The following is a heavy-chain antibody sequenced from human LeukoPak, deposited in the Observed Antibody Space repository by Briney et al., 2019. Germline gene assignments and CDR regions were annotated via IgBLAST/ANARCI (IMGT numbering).Heavy chain of an antibody. J-gene: IGHJ4*02. CDR2: MNPNNGNT. D-gene: IGHD1-26*01. CDR1: GYTFTSYD. V-gene: IGHV1-18*01. CDR3: ARDSHLTGATGL. Sequence: ASVKVSCKASGYTFTSYDINWVRQATGQGLEWMGWMNPNNGNTNYAQKLQGRVTMTTDTSTSTAYMELRSLRSDDTAVYYCARDSHLTGATGLWGQGTLVTVSS.